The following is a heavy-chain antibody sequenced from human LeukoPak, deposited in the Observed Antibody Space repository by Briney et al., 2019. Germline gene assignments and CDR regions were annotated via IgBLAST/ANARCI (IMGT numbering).Heavy chain of an antibody. Sequence: PGGSLRLSCAASGFTFSSYAMSWVRQAPGKGLEWVGRIKSKTDGGTTDYAAPVKGRFTISRDDSKNTLYLQMNSLKTEDTAVYYCTTEWELLPYYYYYYGMDVWGQGTTVTVSS. J-gene: IGHJ6*02. V-gene: IGHV3-15*01. CDR1: GFTFSSYA. CDR2: IKSKTDGGTT. D-gene: IGHD1-26*01. CDR3: TTEWELLPYYYYYYGMDV.